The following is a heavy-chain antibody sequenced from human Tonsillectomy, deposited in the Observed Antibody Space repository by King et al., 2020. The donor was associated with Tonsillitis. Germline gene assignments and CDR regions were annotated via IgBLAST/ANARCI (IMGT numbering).Heavy chain of an antibody. CDR2: IKQDGSEK. CDR3: AGGSGWIIDY. V-gene: IGHV3-7*04. D-gene: IGHD6-19*01. J-gene: IGHJ4*02. CDR1: GFTFSSYW. Sequence: DVQLVESGGGLVQPGGSLRLSCAVSGFTFSSYWMNWVRQAPGKGLEWLDNIKQDGSEKYYVDSVKGRFTISRDNAKNSLYLQMNSLRVEDTAVYYCAGGSGWIIDYWGQGTLVTV.